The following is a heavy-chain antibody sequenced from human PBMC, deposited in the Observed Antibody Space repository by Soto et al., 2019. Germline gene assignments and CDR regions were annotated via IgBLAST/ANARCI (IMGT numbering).Heavy chain of an antibody. J-gene: IGHJ4*02. D-gene: IGHD6-13*01. Sequence: GASVKVSCKASGYTFTSYGIRWVRQAPGQGLEWMGWISAYNGNTNYAQKLQGRVTMTTDTSTSTAYMELRSLRSDDTAVYYCARDWMIEPRLSIAAAGTNPALDYWGQGTLVTVSS. CDR2: ISAYNGNT. CDR3: ARDWMIEPRLSIAAAGTNPALDY. V-gene: IGHV1-18*01. CDR1: GYTFTSYG.